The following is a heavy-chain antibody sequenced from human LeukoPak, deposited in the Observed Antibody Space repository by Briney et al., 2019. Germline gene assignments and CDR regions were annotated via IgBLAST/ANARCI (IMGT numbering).Heavy chain of an antibody. CDR3: ATREGYCSGGSCLLNYFDY. CDR2: INHSGST. Sequence: SETLSLTCAVYGGSFSGYYWRWIRQPPGKGLEWIGEINHSGSTNYNPSLKSRVTISVDTSKNQLSLKMSSVTAADTAVYYCATREGYCSGGSCLLNYFDYWGQGTLVTVSS. D-gene: IGHD2-15*01. V-gene: IGHV4-34*01. CDR1: GGSFSGYY. J-gene: IGHJ4*02.